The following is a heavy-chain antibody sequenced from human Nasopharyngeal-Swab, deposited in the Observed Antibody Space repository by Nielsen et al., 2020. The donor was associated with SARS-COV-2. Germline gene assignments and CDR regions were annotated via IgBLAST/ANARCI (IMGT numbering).Heavy chain of an antibody. J-gene: IGHJ6*02. Sequence: VRQMPGKGLEWIGEINDSGSTNYNPSLKSRVTISVGTSKNQFSLKLRSVTAADTAVYYCARDGLDYDFWSAYFMDVWGQGTTVTVSS. V-gene: IGHV4-34*01. CDR2: INDSGST. CDR3: ARDGLDYDFWSAYFMDV. D-gene: IGHD3-3*01.